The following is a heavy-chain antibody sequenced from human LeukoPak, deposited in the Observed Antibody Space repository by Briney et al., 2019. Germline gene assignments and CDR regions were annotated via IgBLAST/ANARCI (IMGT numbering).Heavy chain of an antibody. CDR1: GFTFSSYA. Sequence: GSLRLSCAASGFTFSSYAMSWVRQAPGKGLEWVSAISGSGGSTYYADSVKSRFTISRDNSKNTLYLQMNGLRAEDTAVYYCAKSGGSCYSCDAFDIWGQGTMVTVSS. J-gene: IGHJ3*02. CDR3: AKSGGSCYSCDAFDI. CDR2: ISGSGGST. D-gene: IGHD2-15*01. V-gene: IGHV3-23*01.